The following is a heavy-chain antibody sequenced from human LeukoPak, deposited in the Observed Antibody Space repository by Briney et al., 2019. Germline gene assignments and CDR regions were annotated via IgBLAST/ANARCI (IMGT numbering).Heavy chain of an antibody. J-gene: IGHJ4*02. CDR1: GYSISSGYY. CDR2: IYHSGST. CDR3: ARLDSSGYYIPDY. V-gene: IGHV4-38-2*01. D-gene: IGHD3-22*01. Sequence: PSETLSLTCAVSGYSISSGYYWGWIRQPPGKGLEWIGSIYHSGSTYYNPSLKSRVTISVDTSKNQFSLKLSSVTAADTAVYYCARLDSSGYYIPDYRGQGTLVTVSS.